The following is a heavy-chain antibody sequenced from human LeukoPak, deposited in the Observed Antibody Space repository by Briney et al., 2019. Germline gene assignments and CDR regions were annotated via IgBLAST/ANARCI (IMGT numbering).Heavy chain of an antibody. D-gene: IGHD1-14*01. J-gene: IGHJ4*02. V-gene: IGHV3-9*01. CDR2: ISWNSGSI. CDR1: GFTFDDYA. CDR3: AKDIATGNRLYYFDY. Sequence: PGGSLRLSCAASGFTFDDYAMHWVRQAPGKGLEWDSGISWNSGSIGYADSVKGRFTISRDNAKNSLYLQMNSLRAEDTALYYCAKDIATGNRLYYFDYWGQGTLVTVSS.